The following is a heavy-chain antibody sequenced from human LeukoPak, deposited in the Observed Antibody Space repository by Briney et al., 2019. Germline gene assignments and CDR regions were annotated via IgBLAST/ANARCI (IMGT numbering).Heavy chain of an antibody. V-gene: IGHV1-69*05. CDR3: ASGKRITMIVVALTSLDY. Sequence: SVKVSCKASGGTFSSYTISWVRQAPGQGLEWMGRIIPIFGTANYAQKFQGRVTITTDESTSTAYMELSSLRSEDTAVYYCASGKRITMIVVALTSLDYWGQGTLVTVSS. CDR2: IIPIFGTA. D-gene: IGHD3-22*01. J-gene: IGHJ4*02. CDR1: GGTFSSYT.